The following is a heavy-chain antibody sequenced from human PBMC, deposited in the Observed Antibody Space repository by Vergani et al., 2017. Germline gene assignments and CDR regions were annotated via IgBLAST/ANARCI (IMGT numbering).Heavy chain of an antibody. V-gene: IGHV3-21*01. Sequence: VQLVESGGGLVQPGGSLRLSCAASGFTFSSYSMNWVRQAPGKGLEWVSSISSSSSYIYYADSVKGRFTISRDNAKNSLYLQMNSLRAEDTAVYYWAREGPLSSYCSSTSCYTDYYYYYMDVWGKGTTVTVSS. D-gene: IGHD2-2*02. CDR3: AREGPLSSYCSSTSCYTDYYYYYMDV. J-gene: IGHJ6*03. CDR1: GFTFSSYS. CDR2: ISSSSSYI.